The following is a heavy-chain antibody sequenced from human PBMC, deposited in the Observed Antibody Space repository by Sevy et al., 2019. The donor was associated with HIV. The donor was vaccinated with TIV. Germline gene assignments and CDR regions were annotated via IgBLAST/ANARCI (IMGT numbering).Heavy chain of an antibody. D-gene: IGHD3-10*01. CDR3: AKDRSLSGGAY. CDR1: GFTFSSYA. V-gene: IGHV3-23*01. J-gene: IGHJ4*02. Sequence: GGSLRLSCTASGFTFSSYAMSWVRRAPGKGLEWVSAISGSGGSTYYADSVKGRFTISRDNSKNTLYLQMNSLRAEDTAVYYCAKDRSLSGGAYWGQGTLVTVSS. CDR2: ISGSGGST.